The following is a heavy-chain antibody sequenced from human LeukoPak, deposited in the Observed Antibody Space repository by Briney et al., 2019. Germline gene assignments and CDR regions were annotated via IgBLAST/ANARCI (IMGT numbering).Heavy chain of an antibody. J-gene: IGHJ4*02. CDR3: AKDFRIGYSAHFDY. V-gene: IGHV3-33*06. D-gene: IGHD2-21*01. Sequence: GGSLRLSCAASGFTFSSYGMHWVRQAPGKGLEWVAVIWYDGSNKYYADSVKGRFTISRDNSKNTLYLQMNSLRAEDTAVYYCAKDFRIGYSAHFDYWGQGALVTVSS. CDR1: GFTFSSYG. CDR2: IWYDGSNK.